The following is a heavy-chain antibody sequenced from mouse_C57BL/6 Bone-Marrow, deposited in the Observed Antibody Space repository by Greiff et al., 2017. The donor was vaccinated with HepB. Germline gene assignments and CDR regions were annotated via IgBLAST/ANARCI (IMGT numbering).Heavy chain of an antibody. V-gene: IGHV2-2*01. CDR2: IWSGGST. CDR1: GFSLTSYG. J-gene: IGHJ3*01. Sequence: VKLVESGPGLVQPSQSLSITCTVSGFSLTSYGVHWVRQSPGKGLEWLGVIWSGGSTDYNAAFISRLSISKDNSKSQVFFKMNSLQADDTAIYYCAPLSTMVTTSFAYWGQGTLVTVSA. D-gene: IGHD2-2*01. CDR3: APLSTMVTTSFAY.